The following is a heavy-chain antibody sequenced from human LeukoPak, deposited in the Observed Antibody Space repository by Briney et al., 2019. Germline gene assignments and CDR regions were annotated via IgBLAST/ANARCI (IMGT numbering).Heavy chain of an antibody. J-gene: IGHJ6*02. Sequence: ASVKVSCKVSGYTLTELSIHWVRQAPGKGLEWMGGFDPEDGETMYAQKFQGRVTMTEDTSTDTAYMELSRLRSEDTAVYYCATDPRRAYSSLGSGSGVYYYYYGMDVWGQGTTVTVSS. V-gene: IGHV1-24*01. CDR3: ATDPRRAYSSLGSGSGVYYYYYGMDV. CDR1: GYTLTELS. D-gene: IGHD6-19*01. CDR2: FDPEDGET.